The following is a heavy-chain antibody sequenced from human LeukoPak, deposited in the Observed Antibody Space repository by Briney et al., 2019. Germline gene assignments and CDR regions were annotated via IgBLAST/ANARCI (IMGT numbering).Heavy chain of an antibody. CDR3: AKLGGQELHNYYVAV. D-gene: IGHD3-16*01. CDR1: GFTFSSYA. Sequence: GGSLRLYCAASGFTFSSYAMSWVRQAPGKGLEWVSGIIDSGESTYYASFAKGRFTISRDNSNNTLYLQMNSLRAEDTAVYYCAKLGGQELHNYYVAVCGKGTTVAVSS. CDR2: IIDSGEST. V-gene: IGHV3-23*01. J-gene: IGHJ6*03.